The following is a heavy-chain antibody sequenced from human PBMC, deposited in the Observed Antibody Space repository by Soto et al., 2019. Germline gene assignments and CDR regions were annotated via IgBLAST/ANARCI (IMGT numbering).Heavy chain of an antibody. V-gene: IGHV1-69*13. CDR1: GGTFSSYA. CDR2: IIPIFGTA. Sequence: GASVKVSCKASGGTFSSYAISWVRQAPGQGLEWMGGIIPIFGTANYAQKFQGRVTITADESTSTAYMELSSLRSEDTAVYYCARDPPDYYDSSGYEENDYWGQGTLVTVSS. CDR3: ARDPPDYYDSSGYEENDY. J-gene: IGHJ4*02. D-gene: IGHD3-22*01.